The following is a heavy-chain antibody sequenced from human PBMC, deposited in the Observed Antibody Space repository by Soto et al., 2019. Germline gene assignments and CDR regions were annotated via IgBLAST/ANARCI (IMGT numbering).Heavy chain of an antibody. CDR2: IFYSGST. CDR3: ARVDGYSKGYRFDP. V-gene: IGHV4-61*01. J-gene: IGHJ5*02. Sequence: QVQLQESGPGLVKPSETLSLTCTVSGGSVSSGSYYWNWIRQPPGKGLEWIGYIFYSGSTNYNPSLKRRVTISVDTSKNQFSLRLSTVTAADTAVYYCARVDGYSKGYRFDPWGQGTLVTGSS. D-gene: IGHD5-18*01. CDR1: GGSVSSGSYY.